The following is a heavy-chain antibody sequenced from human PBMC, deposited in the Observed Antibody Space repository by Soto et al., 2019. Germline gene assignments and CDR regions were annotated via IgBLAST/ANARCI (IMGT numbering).Heavy chain of an antibody. CDR3: ARALGGRALWFYYFDN. D-gene: IGHD2-21*01. CDR2: ISYSGKT. CDR1: GGSVNSGSHY. J-gene: IGHJ4*02. Sequence: SETLSLTCSVSGGSVNSGSHYWTWIRQPPGKTLEWIGHISYSGKTDLNPSLRSRVTLSRDTSKNQFSLRLTSVTAADTAVYSCARALGGRALWFYYFDNWGQGTLVTVSS. V-gene: IGHV4-61*01.